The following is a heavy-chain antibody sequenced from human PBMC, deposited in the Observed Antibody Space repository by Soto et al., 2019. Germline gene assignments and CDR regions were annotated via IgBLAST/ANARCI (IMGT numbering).Heavy chain of an antibody. CDR2: IYYSGST. Sequence: SETLSLTCTVSGGSISSYYWSWIRQPPGKGLEWIGYIYYSGSTNYNPSLKSRVTISVDTSKNQFSLKLSSVTAADTAVYYCARFRIYYGDYDFYYYYGMDVWGQGTTVTVSS. CDR3: ARFRIYYGDYDFYYYYGMDV. D-gene: IGHD4-17*01. J-gene: IGHJ6*02. V-gene: IGHV4-59*01. CDR1: GGSISSYY.